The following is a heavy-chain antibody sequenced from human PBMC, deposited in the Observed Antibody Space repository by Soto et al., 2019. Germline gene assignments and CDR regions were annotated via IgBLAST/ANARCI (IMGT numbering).Heavy chain of an antibody. Sequence: GAAVKVSCKASGDTFTSYGISWVRQAPGQGLEWMGWISAYNGNTNYAQKLQGRVTMTTDTSTSTAYMELRSLRSDDTAVYYCARDSGGNSGGYYYGMDVWGQGTTVTVSS. CDR2: ISAYNGNT. CDR1: GDTFTSYG. V-gene: IGHV1-18*04. CDR3: ARDSGGNSGGYYYGMDV. J-gene: IGHJ6*02. D-gene: IGHD2-15*01.